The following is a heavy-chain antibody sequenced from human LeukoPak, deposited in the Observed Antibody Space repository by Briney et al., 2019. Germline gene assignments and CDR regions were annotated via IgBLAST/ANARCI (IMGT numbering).Heavy chain of an antibody. CDR2: IDPSGGGT. CDR1: GFTLSTYY. D-gene: IGHD4-17*01. J-gene: IGHJ4*02. V-gene: IGHV1-46*01. Sequence: ASVKVSCKASGFTLSTYYMHRVRQAPGQGLEWMGIIDPSGGGTSYAQEVQGRVTMTSDTSTSTIYMELRSLRSDDTAVYYCARGGDYGDYFEHWGQGTLVTVSS. CDR3: ARGGDYGDYFEH.